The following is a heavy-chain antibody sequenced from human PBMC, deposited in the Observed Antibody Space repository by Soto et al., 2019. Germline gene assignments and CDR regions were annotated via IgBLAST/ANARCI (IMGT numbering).Heavy chain of an antibody. CDR1: GFTFSSYS. V-gene: IGHV3-48*02. Sequence: GGSLRLSCAASGFTFSSYSMNWVRQAQGKGLEWVSYISSSSSTIYYADSVKGRFTISRDNAKNSLYLQMNSLRDEDTAVYYCARDTLAYCGGDCYSDPLDYWGQGTLVTVSS. CDR3: ARDTLAYCGGDCYSDPLDY. J-gene: IGHJ4*02. CDR2: ISSSSSTI. D-gene: IGHD2-21*02.